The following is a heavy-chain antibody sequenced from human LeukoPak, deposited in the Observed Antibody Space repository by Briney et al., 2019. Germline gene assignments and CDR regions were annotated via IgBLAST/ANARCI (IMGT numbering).Heavy chain of an antibody. Sequence: TSQTLSLTCTDSGGSISSGDYYWSWIRRPRGKGLEWIGYIYYSGSTYHNPSLKSRVTISVDTSKNRFSLKLSSVTAADTAVYYCARFAVTRCFDYWGQGTLVTVSS. J-gene: IGHJ4*02. CDR1: GGSISSGDYY. CDR3: ARFAVTRCFDY. V-gene: IGHV4-30-4*08. CDR2: IYYSGST. D-gene: IGHD4-17*01.